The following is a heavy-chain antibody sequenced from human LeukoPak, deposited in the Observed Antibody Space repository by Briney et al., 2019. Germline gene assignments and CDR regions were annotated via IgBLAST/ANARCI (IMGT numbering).Heavy chain of an antibody. Sequence: ASVKVSCKTSGYRFTANSIHWVRQAPGQGLEWMGWINSNSGGTNYAQKFQGWVTMTRDTSISTAYMELSRLRSDDTAVYYCARVGDHFDYWGQGTLVTVSS. CDR1: GYRFTANS. D-gene: IGHD3-10*01. J-gene: IGHJ4*02. CDR3: ARVGDHFDY. CDR2: INSNSGGT. V-gene: IGHV1-2*04.